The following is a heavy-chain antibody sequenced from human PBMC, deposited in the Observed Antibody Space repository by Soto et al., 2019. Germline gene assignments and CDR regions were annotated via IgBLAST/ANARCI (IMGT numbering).Heavy chain of an antibody. Sequence: EVQLVESGGGLVQPGGSLRLSCAASGFTFSSYWMSWVRQAPGKGLEWVANIKQDGSEKYYVDSVKGRFTISRDNAKNSLYLQMNSLRDEDTAVYYCARSRFLIAAAGAPNWYFDLWGRGTLVTVSS. CDR2: IKQDGSEK. V-gene: IGHV3-7*01. J-gene: IGHJ2*01. CDR1: GFTFSSYW. D-gene: IGHD6-13*01. CDR3: ARSRFLIAAAGAPNWYFDL.